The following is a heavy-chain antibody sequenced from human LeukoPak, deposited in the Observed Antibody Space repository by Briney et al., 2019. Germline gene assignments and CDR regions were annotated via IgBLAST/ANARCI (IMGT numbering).Heavy chain of an antibody. D-gene: IGHD3-22*01. CDR3: ARGGYDSSGYYPPFDY. V-gene: IGHV1-69*13. CDR2: IIPIFGTA. J-gene: IGHJ4*02. CDR1: GGTFSSYA. Sequence: SVKVSCKASGGTFSSYAISWVRQAPGQGLEWMGGIIPIFGTANYAQKFQGRVTITADESTSTAYMELSSLRSEDTAVYYCARGGYDSSGYYPPFDYWGQGTLVTVSS.